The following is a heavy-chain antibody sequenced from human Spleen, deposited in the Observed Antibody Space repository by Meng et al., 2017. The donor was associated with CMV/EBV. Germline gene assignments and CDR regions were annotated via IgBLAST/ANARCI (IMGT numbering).Heavy chain of an antibody. J-gene: IGHJ4*02. CDR3: ERGRYGSEVF. V-gene: IGHV3-66*02. Sequence: GESLRLSCVASGFTVGSNYLTWVRQAPGKGLAWVSLIYHGGTTKYADSVKGRFTISTDNSENTLHLLMTSLRTEETAIYYCERGRYGSEVFWGRGTLVTVSS. CDR2: IYHGGTT. CDR1: GFTVGSNY. D-gene: IGHD3-10*01.